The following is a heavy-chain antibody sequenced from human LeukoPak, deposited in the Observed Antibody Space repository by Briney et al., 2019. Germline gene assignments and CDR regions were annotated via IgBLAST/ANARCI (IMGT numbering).Heavy chain of an antibody. D-gene: IGHD3-22*01. CDR1: GFTFSNAW. Sequence: GESLRLSCAASGFTFSNAWMSWVRQAPGKGLEWVGRIKSKTDGGTTDYAAPVKGRFTISRDDSKNTLYLQMNSLKTEDTAVYYCTTVDYYDSSGYEGYWGQGTLVTVSS. CDR3: TTVDYYDSSGYEGY. J-gene: IGHJ4*02. V-gene: IGHV3-15*01. CDR2: IKSKTDGGTT.